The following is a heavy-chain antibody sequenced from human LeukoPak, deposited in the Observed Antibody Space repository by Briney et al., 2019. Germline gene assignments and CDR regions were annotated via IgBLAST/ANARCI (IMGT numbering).Heavy chain of an antibody. Sequence: GGSLRLSCAASGFTFSSYSMNWVRQAPGKGLEWVSYISSSSSTIYYADSVKGRFTISRDNAKNSLYLQMNSLRAEDTAVYYCARFRGSGWLNYYYYGMDVWGQGTTVTVSS. CDR2: ISSSSSTI. D-gene: IGHD6-19*01. CDR3: ARFRGSGWLNYYYYGMDV. CDR1: GFTFSSYS. V-gene: IGHV3-48*01. J-gene: IGHJ6*02.